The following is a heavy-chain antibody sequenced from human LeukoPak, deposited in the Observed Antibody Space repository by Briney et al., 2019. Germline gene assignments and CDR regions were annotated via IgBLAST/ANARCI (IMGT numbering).Heavy chain of an antibody. CDR1: GGSISSYY. D-gene: IGHD2-2*02. CDR2: IYYSGST. Sequence: SETLSLTCTVSGGSISSYYWSWIRQPPGKGLEWIGYIYYSGSTNYNPSLKSRVTISVDTSKNQFSLKLSSVTAADTAVYYCARYCTSTSCYTGLESWGQGTLVTVSS. V-gene: IGHV4-59*08. CDR3: ARYCTSTSCYTGLES. J-gene: IGHJ4*02.